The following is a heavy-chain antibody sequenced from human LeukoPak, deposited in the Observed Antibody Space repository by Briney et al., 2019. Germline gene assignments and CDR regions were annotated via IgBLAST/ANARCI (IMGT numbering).Heavy chain of an antibody. V-gene: IGHV4-39*07. CDR3: ARDPYYDFWSGRLHYFDY. CDR1: GGSISSSSYY. CDR2: IYYSGST. D-gene: IGHD3-3*01. J-gene: IGHJ4*02. Sequence: SETLSLTCTVSGGSISSSSYYWGWIRQPPGKGLEWIGSIYYSGSTYYNPSLKSRVTISVDTSKNQFSLKLSSVTAADTAVYYCARDPYYDFWSGRLHYFDYWGQGTLVTVSS.